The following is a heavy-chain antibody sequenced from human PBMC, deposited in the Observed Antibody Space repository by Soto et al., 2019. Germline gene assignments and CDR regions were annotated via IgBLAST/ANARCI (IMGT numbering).Heavy chain of an antibody. CDR3: ARLYYYDSSGPGHWFDP. CDR2: INPNSGGT. Sequence: GASVKVSCKASGYIFTGYYMHWVRQAPGQGLEWMGWINPNSGGTNYAQKFQGRVTMTRDTSISTAYMELSRLRSDDTAVYYCARLYYYDSSGPGHWFDPWGQGTLVTVS. CDR1: GYIFTGYY. D-gene: IGHD3-22*01. J-gene: IGHJ5*02. V-gene: IGHV1-2*02.